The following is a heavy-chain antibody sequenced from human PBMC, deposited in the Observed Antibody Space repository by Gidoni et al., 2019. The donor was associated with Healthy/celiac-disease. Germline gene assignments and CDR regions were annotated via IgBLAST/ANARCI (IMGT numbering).Heavy chain of an antibody. J-gene: IGHJ4*02. CDR3: ARERNYYGSGSYYTPFPY. D-gene: IGHD3-10*01. CDR2: ISYDGSNK. V-gene: IGHV3-30-3*01. Sequence: SSYAMHWVRQAPGKGLEWVAVISYDGSNKYYADSVKGRFTISRDNSKNTLYLQMNSLRAEDTAVYYCARERNYYGSGSYYTPFPYWGQGTLVTVSS. CDR1: SSYA.